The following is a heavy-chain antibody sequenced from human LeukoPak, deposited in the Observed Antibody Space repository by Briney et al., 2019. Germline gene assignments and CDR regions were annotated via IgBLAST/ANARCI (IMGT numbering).Heavy chain of an antibody. CDR1: GYSISSGYY. D-gene: IGHD4-17*01. J-gene: IGHJ6*03. Sequence: SETLSLTCTVSGYSISSGYYWGWIRQPPGKGLEWIGSIYHTGNTYYNPSLKSRVTISVDTSKNQFSLKLSSVTAADTAVYYCARGGNDYGDYRALRYYYYYYMDVWGKGTTVTISS. CDR2: IYHTGNT. V-gene: IGHV4-38-2*02. CDR3: ARGGNDYGDYRALRYYYYYYMDV.